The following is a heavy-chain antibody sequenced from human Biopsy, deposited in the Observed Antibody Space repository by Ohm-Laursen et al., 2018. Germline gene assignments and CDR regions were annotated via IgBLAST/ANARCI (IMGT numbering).Heavy chain of an antibody. J-gene: IGHJ6*03. CDR2: IYSSGRT. D-gene: IGHD4-17*01. CDR1: GESSSGYF. CDR3: ARDAYGDYDTYY. Sequence: SDTLSLTCAVNGESSSGYFWNWIRQPADKGLEYIGRIYSSGRTFYNPSLKGRVTMSVATSDNQFSLKLSSVTAADTAVYFCARDAYGDYDTYY. V-gene: IGHV4-4*07.